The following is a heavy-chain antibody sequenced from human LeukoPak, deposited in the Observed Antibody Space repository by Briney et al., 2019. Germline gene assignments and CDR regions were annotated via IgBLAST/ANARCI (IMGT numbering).Heavy chain of an antibody. CDR2: VKHSGST. V-gene: IGHV4-34*01. Sequence: PSETLSLTCAVSGGSFSDYYWSWIRQPPGKGLEWIGEVKHSGSTSYTPSLKSRVTISVDTSKNQFSLKLTSVTAADTAVYYCARDSGGWYRWFDPWGQGTLVTVSS. CDR3: ARDSGGWYRWFDP. CDR1: GGSFSDYY. J-gene: IGHJ5*02. D-gene: IGHD6-19*01.